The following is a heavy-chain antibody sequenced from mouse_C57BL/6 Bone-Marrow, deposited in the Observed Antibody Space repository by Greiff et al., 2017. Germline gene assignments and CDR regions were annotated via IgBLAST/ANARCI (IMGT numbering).Heavy chain of an antibody. V-gene: IGHV1-54*01. D-gene: IGHD1-1*01. CDR2: INPGSGGT. J-gene: IGHJ1*03. CDR1: GYAFTNYL. Sequence: VQLQQSGAELVRPGTSVKVSCKASGYAFTNYLIEWVKQRPGQGLEWIGVINPGSGGTNYNEKFKGKATLTSDKSSSTAYMQLSSLTSEDSAVYFGAREITRVVAHWYFDVWGTGTTVTVSS. CDR3: AREITRVVAHWYFDV.